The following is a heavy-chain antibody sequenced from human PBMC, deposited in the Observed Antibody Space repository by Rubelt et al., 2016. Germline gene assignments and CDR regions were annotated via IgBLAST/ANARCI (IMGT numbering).Heavy chain of an antibody. J-gene: IGHJ6*02. CDR2: IYSSGIT. D-gene: IGHD3-22*01. Sequence: QVQLQESGPGLVKPSETLSLTCTVSGGSISSYYWSWIRQPAGKGLEWIGRIYSSGITNYNPSLQSRVIMSVDTSKNQFSLKLSSVTAAETAVYYCARDSGGGYDYYYNGMDVWGQGTTVTGSS. CDR1: GGSISSYY. CDR3: ARDSGGGYDYYYNGMDV. V-gene: IGHV4-4*07.